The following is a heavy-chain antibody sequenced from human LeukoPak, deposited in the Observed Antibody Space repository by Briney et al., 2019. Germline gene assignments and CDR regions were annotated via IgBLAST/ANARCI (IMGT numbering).Heavy chain of an antibody. CDR3: AREGVSTTHFDY. CDR1: GGSFSDYY. Sequence: SETLSLTCAVYGGSFSDYYWNWIRQPPGKGLEWIGEINHSGSTNYNPSLKSRVTILVDTSKNQFSLKLSSVTAADTAVYYCAREGVSTTHFDYWGQGTLVTVSS. D-gene: IGHD5/OR15-5a*01. CDR2: INHSGST. J-gene: IGHJ4*02. V-gene: IGHV4-34*01.